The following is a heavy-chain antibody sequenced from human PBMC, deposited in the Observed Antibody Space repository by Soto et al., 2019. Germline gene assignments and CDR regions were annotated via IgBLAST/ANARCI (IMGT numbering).Heavy chain of an antibody. J-gene: IGHJ4*02. CDR3: ARDSTSIAAPGTLDY. Sequence: GASVKVSWKASGGTFSSYAISWVRQAPGQGLEWMGGIIPIFGTANYAQKFQGRVTITADESTSTAYMELSSLRSEDTAVYYCARDSTSIAAPGTLDYWGQGTLVTVSS. V-gene: IGHV1-69*13. CDR1: GGTFSSYA. CDR2: IIPIFGTA. D-gene: IGHD6-13*01.